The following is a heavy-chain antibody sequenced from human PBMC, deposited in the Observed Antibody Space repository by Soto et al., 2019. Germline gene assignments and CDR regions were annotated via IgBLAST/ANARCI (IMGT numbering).Heavy chain of an antibody. J-gene: IGHJ5*02. Sequence: QVQLVQSGAEVKKPGASVKVSCKASGYTFTTYGINWVRQAPGQGLEWMGWISAYNGNTNYAQKLQGRVTMTTDTSTSPAYMELRSLRSDDTAVYYCASDRGQWLSKGEFDPWGQGTLVTVSS. D-gene: IGHD6-19*01. CDR2: ISAYNGNT. V-gene: IGHV1-18*01. CDR1: GYTFTTYG. CDR3: ASDRGQWLSKGEFDP.